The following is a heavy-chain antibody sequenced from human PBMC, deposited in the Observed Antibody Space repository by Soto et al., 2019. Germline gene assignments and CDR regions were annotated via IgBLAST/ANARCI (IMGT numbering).Heavy chain of an antibody. V-gene: IGHV3-7*03. D-gene: IGHD3-3*01. CDR1: GFTFSSYW. CDR3: ARALSYYDFWSGGDHYGMDV. J-gene: IGHJ6*02. CDR2: IKQDGSEK. Sequence: VGSLRLSCAASGFTFSSYWMSWVRQAPGKGLEWVANIKQDGSEKYYVDSVKGRFTISRDNAKNSLYLQMNSLRAEDTAVYYCARALSYYDFWSGGDHYGMDVWGQGTTVTVSS.